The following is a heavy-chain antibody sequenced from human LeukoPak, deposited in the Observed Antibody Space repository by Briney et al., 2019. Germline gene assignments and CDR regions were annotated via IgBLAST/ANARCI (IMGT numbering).Heavy chain of an antibody. CDR1: GFTLSDYY. D-gene: IGHD7-27*01. V-gene: IGHV3-15*07. Sequence: PGGSLRLSCATSGFTLSDYYMNWVRQAPGKGLEWVGRIKRRADGGTADYAAPVEGRFTISRDDSKNTLYLQMNSLKTEDTAVYYCTTGNWGPYWGQGTLVTVSS. CDR3: TTGNWGPY. J-gene: IGHJ4*02. CDR2: IKRRADGGTA.